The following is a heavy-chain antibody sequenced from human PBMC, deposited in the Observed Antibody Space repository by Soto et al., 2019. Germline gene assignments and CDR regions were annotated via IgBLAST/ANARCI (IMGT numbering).Heavy chain of an antibody. J-gene: IGHJ4*02. D-gene: IGHD3-10*01. CDR1: GFTFSTYY. V-gene: IGHV3-7*03. CDR2: IKNDGSEQ. CDR3: SRENWFQDY. Sequence: DVQLVESGGGFVQPGGSLRLSCAASGFTFSTYYMTWVRQAPGKGLEWVASIKNDGSEQYYVDSVKGRFTISRDNAKNSLYLQMNSLRAGDTALYYCSRENWFQDYWGQGTRVTVSS.